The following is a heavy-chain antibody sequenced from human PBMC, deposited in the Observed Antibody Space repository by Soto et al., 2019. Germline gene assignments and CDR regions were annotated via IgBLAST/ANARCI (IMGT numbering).Heavy chain of an antibody. D-gene: IGHD3-10*01. J-gene: IGHJ4*02. CDR1: GFTFSDHY. Sequence: EVQLVESGGGLVQPGGSLRLPCAASGFTFSDHYMDWVRQAPGKGLEWVGRTRNKANSYTTEYAASVKGRFTISRDDSKNSLYLQMNSLKTEDTAVYYCARCITMVRGVTEYYFDYWGQGTLVTVSS. CDR3: ARCITMVRGVTEYYFDY. CDR2: TRNKANSYTT. V-gene: IGHV3-72*01.